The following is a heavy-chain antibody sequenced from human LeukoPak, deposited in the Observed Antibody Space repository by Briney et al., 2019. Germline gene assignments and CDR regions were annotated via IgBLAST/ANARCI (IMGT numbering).Heavy chain of an antibody. D-gene: IGHD4-17*01. CDR2: ISAYNGNT. CDR3: AREVPSDYANNWFDP. V-gene: IGHV1-18*01. J-gene: IGHJ5*02. Sequence: ASVKVSCKASGYTFTSYGISWVRQAPGQGLEWMGWISAYNGNTNYAQKLQGRVTMTTDTSTSTAYMELRSLRSDDTAVYYCAREVPSDYANNWFDPWGQGTLVTVSS. CDR1: GYTFTSYG.